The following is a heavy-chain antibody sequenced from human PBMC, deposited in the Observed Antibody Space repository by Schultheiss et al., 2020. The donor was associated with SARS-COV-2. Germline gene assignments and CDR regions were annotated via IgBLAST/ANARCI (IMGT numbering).Heavy chain of an antibody. CDR1: GYSFTSYW. Sequence: GGSLRLSCKGSGYSFTSYWIGWVRQMPGKGLEWMGIIYPGDSDTRYSPSFQGQVTISADKSISTAYLQWNSLKASDTAMYYCARAGDFWSGYYTSWFDPWGQGTLVTVSS. V-gene: IGHV5-51*01. CDR2: IYPGDSDT. D-gene: IGHD3-3*01. CDR3: ARAGDFWSGYYTSWFDP. J-gene: IGHJ5*02.